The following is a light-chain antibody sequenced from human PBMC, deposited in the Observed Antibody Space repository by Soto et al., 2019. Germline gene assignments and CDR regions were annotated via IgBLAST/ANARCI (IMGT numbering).Light chain of an antibody. CDR3: QQYGSSPGT. V-gene: IGKV3-20*01. CDR2: AAS. J-gene: IGKJ1*01. Sequence: ETVMTQSPVTLSVSPGDTATLSCRASQRVSSHLAWYQQKPGQAPRLLIYAASTRAAGIPDRFSGSGSGTDFTLTISRLEPEDFAVYYCQQYGSSPGTFGQGTKVDIK. CDR1: QRVSSH.